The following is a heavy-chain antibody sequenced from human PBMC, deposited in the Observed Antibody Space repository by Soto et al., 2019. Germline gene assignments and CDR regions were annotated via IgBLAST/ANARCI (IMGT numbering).Heavy chain of an antibody. Sequence: SVKVSCKASGGTFSSYAISWVRQAPGQGLEWMGGIIPIFGTANYAQKFQGRVTITADESTSTAYMELSSLRSEDTAVYYCALCLPYYPPEQFHYWGQGSLVPVSS. J-gene: IGHJ1*01. CDR1: GGTFSSYA. CDR3: ALCLPYYPPEQFHY. CDR2: IIPIFGTA. V-gene: IGHV1-69*13. D-gene: IGHD3-22*01.